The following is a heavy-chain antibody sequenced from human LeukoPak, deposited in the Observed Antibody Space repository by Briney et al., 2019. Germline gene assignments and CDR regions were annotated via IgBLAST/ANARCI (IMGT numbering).Heavy chain of an antibody. J-gene: IGHJ6*03. CDR2: IYYSGST. CDR3: ARGGVPAAIEGEPPLYYYYYMDV. V-gene: IGHV4-59*01. Sequence: PSETLSLTCTVSGGSISSYYWSWIRQPPGKGLEWIGYIYYSGSTNYNPSLKSRVTISVDTSKNQFSLKLSSVTAADTAVYYCARGGVPAAIEGEPPLYYYYYMDVWGKGTTVTVSS. D-gene: IGHD2-2*02. CDR1: GGSISSYY.